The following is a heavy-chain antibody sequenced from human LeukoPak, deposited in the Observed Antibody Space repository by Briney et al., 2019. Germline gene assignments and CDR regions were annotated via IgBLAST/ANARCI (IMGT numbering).Heavy chain of an antibody. Sequence: ASVKVSCKASGYIFTGYYMHWVRQAPGQGLEWMGWINPNSGGTNYAQKFQGRVTMTRDTSISTAYMELSRLRSDDTAVYYCARDWYYYDSSGYYYRYYYYYYMDVWGKGTTVTVSS. CDR3: ARDWYYYDSSGYYYRYYYYYYMDV. D-gene: IGHD3-22*01. V-gene: IGHV1-2*02. CDR1: GYIFTGYY. J-gene: IGHJ6*03. CDR2: INPNSGGT.